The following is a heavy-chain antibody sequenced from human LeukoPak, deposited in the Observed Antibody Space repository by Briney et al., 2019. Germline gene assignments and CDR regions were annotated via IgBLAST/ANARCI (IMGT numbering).Heavy chain of an antibody. CDR2: ISTYNGNP. CDR3: ARSEGPAYCSGGTCYQTPAEYFQH. CDR1: GYTFTSYG. Sequence: GASVKVSCKASGYTFTSYGINWVRQAPGQGLEWMGWISTYNGNPNYAQKLQGRVTMTTDTSTSKAYMELRSLRSDDTAVYYCARSEGPAYCSGGTCYQTPAEYFQHWGQGTLVTVSS. J-gene: IGHJ1*01. D-gene: IGHD2-15*01. V-gene: IGHV1-18*01.